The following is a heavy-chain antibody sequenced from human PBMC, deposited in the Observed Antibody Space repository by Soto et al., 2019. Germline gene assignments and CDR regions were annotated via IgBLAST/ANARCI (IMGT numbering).Heavy chain of an antibody. CDR3: ARAGGDYYDSSGYYYVDY. CDR1: GGSISSGGYY. V-gene: IGHV4-31*03. Sequence: QVQLQESGPGLVKPSQTLSLTCTVSGGSISSGGYYWSWIRQHPGKGLEWIGYIYYSGSTYYNPSLKSRVTISVDTSKNQFSLKLSSVTAADTAVYYCARAGGDYYDSSGYYYVDYWGQGTLVTVSS. CDR2: IYYSGST. D-gene: IGHD3-22*01. J-gene: IGHJ4*02.